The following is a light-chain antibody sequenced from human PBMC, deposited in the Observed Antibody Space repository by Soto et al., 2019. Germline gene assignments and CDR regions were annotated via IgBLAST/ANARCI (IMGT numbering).Light chain of an antibody. CDR1: HSVSSN. CDR2: GAS. J-gene: IGKJ4*01. Sequence: EIVMTQSPATVSVPPGERATLSCRASHSVSSNLAWYQQKPGQAPRLLIYGASTRATGIPARFSGSGSGTGFTLTISSLQSEDFAVYYCQQYNDWRPLTFGGGTKVEIK. CDR3: QQYNDWRPLT. V-gene: IGKV3-15*01.